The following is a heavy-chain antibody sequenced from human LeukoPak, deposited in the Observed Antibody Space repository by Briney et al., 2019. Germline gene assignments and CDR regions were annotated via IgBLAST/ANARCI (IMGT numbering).Heavy chain of an antibody. J-gene: IGHJ4*02. Sequence: GGSLRLSCVVSGFTFSSRSMSWVRQAPGRGPEWLANIKQDGSDMYYVDPVKGRFTISRDNAKNSLYLQMNSLRVEDTAVYYCTRESFGTDYWGQGTLVTVTS. CDR1: GFTFSSRS. V-gene: IGHV3-7*01. CDR3: TRESFGTDY. CDR2: IKQDGSDM. D-gene: IGHD3-16*01.